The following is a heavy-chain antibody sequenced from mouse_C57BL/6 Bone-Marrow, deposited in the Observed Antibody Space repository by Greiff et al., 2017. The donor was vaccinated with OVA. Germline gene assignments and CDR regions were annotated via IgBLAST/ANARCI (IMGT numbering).Heavy chain of an antibody. V-gene: IGHV1-81*01. CDR3: ATEGGYFPRLAY. J-gene: IGHJ3*01. CDR2: LYPRSGNT. D-gene: IGHD2-3*01. CDR1: GYTFTSSG. Sequence: VQLQQSVAELARPGASVKLSCTASGYTFTSSGISWVKQRTGQGLEWIGELYPRSGNTYYTEKFQGKATLTADKSSSTAYMELRRLTSEDSAVYFCATEGGYFPRLAYWGQGTLVTVSA.